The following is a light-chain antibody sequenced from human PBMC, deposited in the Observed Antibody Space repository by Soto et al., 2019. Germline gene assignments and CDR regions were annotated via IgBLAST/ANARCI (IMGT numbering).Light chain of an antibody. Sequence: DTSMTESPDSVALSRCETANINCNCSHNAFSNSNNKNYLAWFQQKPGQPPKLLIYWASTRESGVPDRFSGSGSGTEFTLTISSLQAEDVAVYYCQQYYGSPLTFGGGTKVDIK. CDR2: WAS. V-gene: IGKV4-1*01. CDR1: HNAFSNSNNKNY. CDR3: QQYYGSPLT. J-gene: IGKJ4*01.